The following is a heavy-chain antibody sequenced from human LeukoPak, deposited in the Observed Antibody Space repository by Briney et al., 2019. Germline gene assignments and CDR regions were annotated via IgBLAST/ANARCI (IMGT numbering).Heavy chain of an antibody. J-gene: IGHJ4*02. V-gene: IGHV3-48*03. CDR3: ASLPWLVRWIYY. D-gene: IGHD6-19*01. CDR1: GFTFNTYE. CDR2: VSSSGTTM. Sequence: GGSLRLSRAASGFTFNTYEMSWVRQAPGKGLEWVSCVSSSGTTMCHADSVKGRFTISRDNAKNSLYLQMNSLRAEDTAVYYCASLPWLVRWIYYWGQGTLVTVSS.